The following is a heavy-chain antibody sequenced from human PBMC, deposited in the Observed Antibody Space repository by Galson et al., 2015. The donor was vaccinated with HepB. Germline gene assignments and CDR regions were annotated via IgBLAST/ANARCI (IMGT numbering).Heavy chain of an antibody. CDR1: GFTFSGFS. D-gene: IGHD2-21*02. J-gene: IGHJ4*02. CDR2: ISARSTYI. Sequence: SLRLSCAASGFTFSGFSMNWVRQAPGKGLEWVSFISARSTYIYYAQSVKGRFTISRDNATSSVFLEMNNLRVDDTAIYYCARGLTGDCVFDYWGQGTVVTVSS. CDR3: ARGLTGDCVFDY. V-gene: IGHV3-21*06.